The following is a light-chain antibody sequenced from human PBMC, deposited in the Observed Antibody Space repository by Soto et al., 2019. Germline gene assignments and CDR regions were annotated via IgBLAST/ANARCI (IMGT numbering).Light chain of an antibody. CDR2: KDT. J-gene: IGLJ3*02. V-gene: IGLV3-27*01. CDR3: YSAADNNLV. Sequence: SYELTQPSSVSVSPGQTAMITCSGNVLAKKYARWFQQKPRQAPVVVIYKDTERPSGIPERFSGSSSGTTVTLTISGAQFEDEADYYCYSAADNNLVFGGGTKLTVL. CDR1: VLAKKY.